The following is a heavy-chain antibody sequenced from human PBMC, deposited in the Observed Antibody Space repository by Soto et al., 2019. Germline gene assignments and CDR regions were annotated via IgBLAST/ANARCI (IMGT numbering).Heavy chain of an antibody. CDR2: IWYDGSHE. J-gene: IGHJ5*02. D-gene: IGHD3-16*01. V-gene: IGHV3-33*01. CDR3: AREGVWGYRWFDP. Sequence: QVQLVESGGGVVQPGRSLRLSCAASGFTFNDYGMHWVRQAPGKGLEWVAVIWYDGSHEYYADSVKGRFTISRDNSKNTLYLQMNSLRDEDTAVYYCAREGVWGYRWFDPWGQGTLVTVSS. CDR1: GFTFNDYG.